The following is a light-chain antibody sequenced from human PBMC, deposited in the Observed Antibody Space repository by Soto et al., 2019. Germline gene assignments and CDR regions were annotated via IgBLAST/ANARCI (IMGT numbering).Light chain of an antibody. CDR2: GAS. Sequence: EILLTQSPGTLSLSPGERSTLSFRASQSVSSSYLAWYQQKPGQAPRLIIYGASSRATGIPDRFSGSGSGTDFTLTISRLEPEDFAVYYCQQYGSSQITFGQGTRLEI. CDR1: QSVSSSY. J-gene: IGKJ5*01. CDR3: QQYGSSQIT. V-gene: IGKV3-20*01.